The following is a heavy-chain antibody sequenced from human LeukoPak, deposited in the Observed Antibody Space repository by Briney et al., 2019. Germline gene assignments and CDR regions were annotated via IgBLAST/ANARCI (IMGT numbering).Heavy chain of an antibody. CDR1: GFTFSSYG. V-gene: IGHV3-30*02. CDR2: IRYDESNT. CDR3: AKVFDSASYGYFDY. J-gene: IGHJ4*02. D-gene: IGHD1-26*01. Sequence: GGSVRLSCAASGFTFSSYGMHRVRQAPGKGLEWVAFIRYDESNTYYADSVKGRFTISRDISKNTLYLQMSSVRPEDTAVYYCAKVFDSASYGYFDYWGQGTLVTVSS.